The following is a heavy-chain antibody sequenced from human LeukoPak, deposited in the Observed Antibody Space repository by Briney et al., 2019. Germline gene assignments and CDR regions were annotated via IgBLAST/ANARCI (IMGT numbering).Heavy chain of an antibody. D-gene: IGHD3/OR15-3a*01. CDR1: GFTFSNYW. CDR2: ISNDGSDT. J-gene: IGHJ4*02. V-gene: IGHV3-74*01. CDR3: ATSWSFGPHYFDD. Sequence: GGSLRLSCTASGFTFSNYWMHRVRQAPGQGLVWVSRISNDGSDTSYADSVKGRFTISRDNAKNTLYLQMNSLRAEDTAVYYCATSWSFGPHYFDDWGQGTLVTVSS.